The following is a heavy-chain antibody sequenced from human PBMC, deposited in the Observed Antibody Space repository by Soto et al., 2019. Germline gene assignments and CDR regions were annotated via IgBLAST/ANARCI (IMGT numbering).Heavy chain of an antibody. CDR1: GFTFSSYG. J-gene: IGHJ5*01. Sequence: QPGGSLRLSCAASGFTFSSYGMHWVRQAPGKGLEWVAVISFDGSDKYYTDSVKGRFAISRDNSKSTLYLQMNSLRGDDTAVYYCAKAGGSYFVIPDSWGQGT. CDR3: AKAGGSYFVIPDS. CDR2: ISFDGSDK. V-gene: IGHV3-30*18. D-gene: IGHD1-26*01.